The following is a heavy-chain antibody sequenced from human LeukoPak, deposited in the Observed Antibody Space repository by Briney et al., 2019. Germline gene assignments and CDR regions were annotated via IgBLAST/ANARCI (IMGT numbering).Heavy chain of an antibody. D-gene: IGHD2-2*02. CDR2: INSDGSST. Sequence: GGSLRLSCAASGFTFSSYWMHWVRQAPGKGLVWVSRINSDGSSTSYADSVKGRFTISRDKAKNTLYLQMNSLRAADTPVYYCARDPHDCSSTSCYNYWGQGTLVTVSS. CDR3: ARDPHDCSSTSCYNY. CDR1: GFTFSSYW. V-gene: IGHV3-74*01. J-gene: IGHJ4*02.